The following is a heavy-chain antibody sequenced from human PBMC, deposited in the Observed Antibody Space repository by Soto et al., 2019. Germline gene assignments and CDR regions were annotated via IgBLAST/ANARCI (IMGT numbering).Heavy chain of an antibody. Sequence: PGGSLRLSCAASGFTFSDYYMSWIRQAPGKGLEWVSYISRTNDYTNYADSVKGRFTISRDDSKSTLYLLMDSLRAEDTAVYHCAKNRGSGNPFYYDMDVWGQGTTVTVSS. V-gene: IGHV3-11*03. D-gene: IGHD3-10*01. CDR3: AKNRGSGNPFYYDMDV. J-gene: IGHJ6*02. CDR1: GFTFSDYY. CDR2: ISRTNDYT.